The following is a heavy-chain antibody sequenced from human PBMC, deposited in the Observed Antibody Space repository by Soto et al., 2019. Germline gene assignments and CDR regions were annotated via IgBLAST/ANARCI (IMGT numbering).Heavy chain of an antibody. Sequence: ASVKVSCKVSGYTLTELSMHWVRQAPGKGLEWMGGFDPEDGETIYAQKLQGRVTMTTDTSTSTAYMELRSLRSDDTAVYYCARGRSRVIAVAGGDYWGQGTLVTVSS. D-gene: IGHD6-19*01. CDR1: GYTLTELS. CDR3: ARGRSRVIAVAGGDY. J-gene: IGHJ4*02. CDR2: FDPEDGET. V-gene: IGHV1-24*01.